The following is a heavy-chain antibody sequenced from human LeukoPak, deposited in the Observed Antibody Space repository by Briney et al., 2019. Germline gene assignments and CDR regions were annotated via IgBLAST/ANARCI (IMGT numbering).Heavy chain of an antibody. CDR2: IIPILGIA. Sequence: ASVKVSCKASGGTFSSYAISWVRQAPGQGLEWMGRIIPILGIANYAQKFQGRVTITADKSTSTAYMELSSLRSEDTAVYYCARGRSEQQLVRNWFDPWGQGTLVTVSS. D-gene: IGHD6-13*01. CDR3: ARGRSEQQLVRNWFDP. CDR1: GGTFSSYA. J-gene: IGHJ5*02. V-gene: IGHV1-69*04.